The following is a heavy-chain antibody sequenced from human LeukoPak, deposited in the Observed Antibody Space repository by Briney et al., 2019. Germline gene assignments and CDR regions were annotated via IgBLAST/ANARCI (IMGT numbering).Heavy chain of an antibody. J-gene: IGHJ4*02. CDR2: INTNTGNP. CDR3: AGGTSEGYAEDY. CDR1: RYTFTNYA. D-gene: IGHD5-24*01. Sequence: ASVKVSCKASRYTFTNYAMNWVRQAPGQGLEWTGWINTNTGNPTYAQGFTGRFVFSLDTSVSTTYLQISSLKAKDTAVYYCAGGTSEGYAEDYWGQGTWSPSPQ. V-gene: IGHV7-4-1*02.